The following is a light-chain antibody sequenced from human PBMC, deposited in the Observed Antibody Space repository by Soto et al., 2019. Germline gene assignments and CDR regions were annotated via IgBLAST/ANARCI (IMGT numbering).Light chain of an antibody. Sequence: DIQMTQSPSTLSASVGDGVTITCRASQSISNWLAWYQQKPGKAPKLLIYKASTLESGVPSRFSGSGSGTEFTLTISSLQPDDFATYYCQRYNGYSRTFGQGTKVEIK. V-gene: IGKV1-5*03. CDR3: QRYNGYSRT. CDR1: QSISNW. CDR2: KAS. J-gene: IGKJ1*01.